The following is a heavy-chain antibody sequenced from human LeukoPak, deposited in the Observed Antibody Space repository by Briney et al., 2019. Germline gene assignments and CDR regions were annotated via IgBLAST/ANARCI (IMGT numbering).Heavy chain of an antibody. J-gene: IGHJ4*02. D-gene: IGHD3-9*01. CDR1: GYTFTSYW. Sequence: GESLKISCKGSGYTFTSYWIGWVRQMPGKGLEWMGRIDPSDSYTNYSPSFQGHVTISADKSISTAYLQWSSLKASDTATYYCALGRSQLRYFDWLLWSYWGQGTLVTVSS. CDR2: IDPSDSYT. CDR3: ALGRSQLRYFDWLLWSY. V-gene: IGHV5-10-1*01.